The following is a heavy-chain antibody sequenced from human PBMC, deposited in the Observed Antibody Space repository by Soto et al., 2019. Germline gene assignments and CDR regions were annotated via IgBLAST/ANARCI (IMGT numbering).Heavy chain of an antibody. V-gene: IGHV3-72*01. CDR2: IKNKANGYKT. D-gene: IGHD1-20*01. CDR3: ASESGITGTTWYYYGMDF. CDR1: GFTFSDHY. Sequence: GGSLRLSCVASGFTFSDHYMDWVRQAPGKGLEWVGRIKNKANGYKTEYAASVEGRITISRDDSKNSLSLQINSLKTEDTAVYYCASESGITGTTWYYYGMDFWGQGTTVTVS. J-gene: IGHJ6*02.